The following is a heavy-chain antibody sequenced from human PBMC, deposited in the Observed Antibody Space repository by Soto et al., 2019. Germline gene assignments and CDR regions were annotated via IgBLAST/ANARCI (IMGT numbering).Heavy chain of an antibody. V-gene: IGHV3-30-3*01. CDR2: ISYDGSNK. Sequence: QVQLVESGGGVVQPGRSLRLSCAASGFTFSSYAMHWVRPAPGKGLEWVAVISYDGSNKYYADSVKGRFTISRDNSKNTLYLQMNSLRAEDTAVYYFASSIAVAGDLDYWGQGSLVTVSS. CDR1: GFTFSSYA. D-gene: IGHD6-19*01. CDR3: ASSIAVAGDLDY. J-gene: IGHJ4*02.